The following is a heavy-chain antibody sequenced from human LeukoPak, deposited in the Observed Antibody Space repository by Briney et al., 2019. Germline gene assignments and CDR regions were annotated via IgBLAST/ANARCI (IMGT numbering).Heavy chain of an antibody. CDR2: INWNGGST. Sequence: GSLRLSCAASGFTFDDYGMSWVRQAPGKGLEWVSGINWNGGSTGYADSVKGRFTISRDNAKNSLYLQMSSLRAEDTALYYCARVGYSSSLGYYYYMDVWGKGTTVTVSS. CDR1: GFTFDDYG. V-gene: IGHV3-20*04. J-gene: IGHJ6*03. CDR3: ARVGYSSSLGYYYYMDV. D-gene: IGHD6-13*01.